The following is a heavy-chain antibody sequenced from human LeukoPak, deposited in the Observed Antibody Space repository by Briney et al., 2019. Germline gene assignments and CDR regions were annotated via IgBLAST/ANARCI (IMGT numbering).Heavy chain of an antibody. CDR1: GYTFTSYG. Sequence: ASVKVSCKASGYTFTSYGISWVRQAPGQGLEWMGWISANNGDTDYPPKLQDRVTMTRDTSTSTVYMELSSLRSEDTAVYYCARTAGRTFDYWGQGTLVTVSS. V-gene: IGHV1-18*01. CDR3: ARTAGRTFDY. D-gene: IGHD6-6*01. J-gene: IGHJ4*02. CDR2: ISANNGDT.